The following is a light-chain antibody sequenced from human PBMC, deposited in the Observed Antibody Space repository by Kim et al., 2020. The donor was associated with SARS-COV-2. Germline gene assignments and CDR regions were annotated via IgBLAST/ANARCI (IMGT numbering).Light chain of an antibody. Sequence: SVGDRVTTTCRAIQSISNWLAWYQQKPGKAPNLLIYDASYLHVGVPSRFSGSGSGTQFTLTISSLQPDDSATYYCQHYSTYPPWTFGQGTKVDIK. CDR3: QHYSTYPPWT. V-gene: IGKV1-5*01. J-gene: IGKJ1*01. CDR2: DAS. CDR1: QSISNW.